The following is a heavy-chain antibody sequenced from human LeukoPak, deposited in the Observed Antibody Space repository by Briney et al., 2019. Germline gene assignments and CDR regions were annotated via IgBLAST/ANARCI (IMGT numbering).Heavy chain of an antibody. V-gene: IGHV4-34*01. Sequence: PSETLSLTCRVYGGSFSGYYWGWIRQPPGKGLEWIGEVNYSRSINYKPSLKSRVIISVDTSKNQFSLKLKSVTAADTAVYYCASYRYGYRGMDSWGQGTQVTVSS. J-gene: IGHJ5*01. D-gene: IGHD5-12*01. CDR3: ASYRYGYRGMDS. CDR1: GGSFSGYY. CDR2: VNYSRSI.